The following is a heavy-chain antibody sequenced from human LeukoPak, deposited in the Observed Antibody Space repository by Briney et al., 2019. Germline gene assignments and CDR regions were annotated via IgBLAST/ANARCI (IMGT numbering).Heavy chain of an antibody. CDR2: ISYDGSNK. V-gene: IGHV3-30*18. D-gene: IGHD2-21*02. Sequence: GGSLRLSCAASGFTFSNYGMHWVRQAPGKGLEWVAVISYDGSNKDYADSVKGRFTISRDNSKNTLYLHMDSLRAEDTAVYYCAKDSIVVLTATLDYWGQGTLVTVSS. CDR1: GFTFSNYG. J-gene: IGHJ4*02. CDR3: AKDSIVVLTATLDY.